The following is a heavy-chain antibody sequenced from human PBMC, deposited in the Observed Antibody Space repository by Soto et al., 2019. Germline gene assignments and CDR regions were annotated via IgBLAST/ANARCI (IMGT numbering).Heavy chain of an antibody. CDR2: IYHSGHT. CDR1: GGSFSGYY. J-gene: IGHJ6*02. CDR3: ARDSSIAAAGTAPYYYYYGMDV. V-gene: IGHV4-34*01. Sequence: SETLSLTCAVYGGSFSGYYWSWIRQPPGKGLEWIGYIYHSGHTYYNPSLKSRLSISVDTSKNQFPLKLSSVTAADTAVYYCARDSSIAAAGTAPYYYYYGMDVWGQGTTVTVSS. D-gene: IGHD6-13*01.